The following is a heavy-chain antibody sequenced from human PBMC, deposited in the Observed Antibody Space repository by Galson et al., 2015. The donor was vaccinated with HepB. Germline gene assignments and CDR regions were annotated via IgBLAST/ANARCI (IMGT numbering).Heavy chain of an antibody. CDR2: INPNSGGT. CDR3: ARDLAMTTPSPDYYYYYMDV. V-gene: IGHV1-2*02. J-gene: IGHJ6*03. CDR1: GYTFTGYY. D-gene: IGHD4-17*01. Sequence: SVKVSCKASGYTFTGYYMHWVRQAPGQGLEWMGWINPNSGGTNYAQKFQGRVTMTRDTSISTAYMELSRLRSDDTAVYYCARDLAMTTPSPDYYYYYMDVWGKGTTVTVSS.